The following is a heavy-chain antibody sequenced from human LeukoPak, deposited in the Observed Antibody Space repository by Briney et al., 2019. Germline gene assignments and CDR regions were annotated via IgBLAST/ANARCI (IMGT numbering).Heavy chain of an antibody. V-gene: IGHV4-59*01. J-gene: IGHJ5*02. CDR1: GGSISGYS. Sequence: SETLSLTCTVSGGSISGYSWTWIRQPPGQGLEWIGYFHNSRTTSYNPSLPGRVIISVDTAMDQISLKLNSVTAADTAVYYCARGHLGLSPWGQGTLVTVSS. CDR2: FHNSRTT. D-gene: IGHD3-10*01. CDR3: ARGHLGLSP.